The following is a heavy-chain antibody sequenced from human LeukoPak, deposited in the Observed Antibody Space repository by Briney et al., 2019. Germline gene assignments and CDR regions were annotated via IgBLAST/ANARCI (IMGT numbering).Heavy chain of an antibody. Sequence: SETLSLTCAVYGGSFSGYYWSWIRQPPGKGLEWIGEINHSGSTNYNPSLKSRVTISVDTSKNQFSLKLSSVTAADTAVYYCASNRGIAVAGVFDYWGQGTLVTVSS. CDR2: INHSGST. CDR3: ASNRGIAVAGVFDY. V-gene: IGHV4-34*01. D-gene: IGHD6-19*01. CDR1: GGSFSGYY. J-gene: IGHJ4*02.